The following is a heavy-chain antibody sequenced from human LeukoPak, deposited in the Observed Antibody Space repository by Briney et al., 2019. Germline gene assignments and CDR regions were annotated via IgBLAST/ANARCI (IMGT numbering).Heavy chain of an antibody. CDR2: TYYKSQWYY. CDR3: ARGRDVVVVPAADFDY. V-gene: IGHV6-1*01. D-gene: IGHD2-2*01. CDR1: GDSVPRNNIA. Sequence: SQTLSLTCAISGDSVPRNNIACNWIRQSPSRGLEWLGRTYYKSQWYYDYAPSVRSRITINPDTSKNQFSLQLNSVSPEDTAVYYCARGRDVVVVPAADFDYWGQGILVTVSS. J-gene: IGHJ4*02.